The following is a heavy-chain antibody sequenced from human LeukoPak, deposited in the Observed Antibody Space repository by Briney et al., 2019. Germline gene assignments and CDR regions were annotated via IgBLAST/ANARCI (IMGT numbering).Heavy chain of an antibody. CDR3: ARHFTTAFSYYFDY. CDR1: AASISSSSHD. J-gene: IGHJ4*02. CDR2: IYESAST. D-gene: IGHD5-18*01. Sequence: KPSQSLSPTRTVSAASISSSSHDWAWIRQPPGKGLEWIGRIYESASTYYNPSLKSRVTIFVDTSKKQFSLKLSSVTAADTAVYYCARHFTTAFSYYFDYWGQGTLVTVSS. V-gene: IGHV4-39*01.